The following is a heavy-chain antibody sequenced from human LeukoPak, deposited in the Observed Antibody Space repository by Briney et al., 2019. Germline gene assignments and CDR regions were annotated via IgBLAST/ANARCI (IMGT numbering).Heavy chain of an antibody. Sequence: GRSLRLSCAASGFTFSTYGMHWVRQAPGKGLEWVAVIWYDGSNKYYADSVKGRFTISRDNSKNTLYLQMNNLRAEDTAVYYCARAASDSSSYYLDYWGQGTLVTVSS. CDR3: ARAASDSSSYYLDY. CDR1: GFTFSTYG. V-gene: IGHV3-33*01. D-gene: IGHD3-22*01. CDR2: IWYDGSNK. J-gene: IGHJ4*02.